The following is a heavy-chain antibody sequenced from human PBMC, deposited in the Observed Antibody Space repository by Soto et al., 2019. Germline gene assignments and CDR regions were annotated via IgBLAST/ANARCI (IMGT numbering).Heavy chain of an antibody. V-gene: IGHV4-34*01. CDR2: FSDSGST. J-gene: IGHJ6*02. Sequence: PSETLSLTCAVYGGSFSGNYWSWVRQTPGKGLEWIGEFSDSGSTNYNPSLKSRVTISEDMSKSQFSLKLSSVTAADTAVYYCARGNFYHRKHVWGQATTVTVSS. CDR3: ARGNFYHRKHV. CDR1: GGSFSGNY. D-gene: IGHD2-2*01.